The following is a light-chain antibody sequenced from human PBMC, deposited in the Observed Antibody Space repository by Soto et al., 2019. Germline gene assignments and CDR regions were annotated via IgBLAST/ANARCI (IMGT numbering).Light chain of an antibody. CDR2: EVT. V-gene: IGLV2-8*01. CDR1: SSDVGGYND. CDR3: SSKAGGNHLGVL. Sequence: QSALTQPPSASGSPGQSVAISCTGSSSDVGGYNDVSWYQHHPGKAPKLMIYEVTKRPSGVPDRFSGSKSGNTASLTVYGLQADDEADYYCSSKAGGNHLGVLFGGGTQLTVL. J-gene: IGLJ2*01.